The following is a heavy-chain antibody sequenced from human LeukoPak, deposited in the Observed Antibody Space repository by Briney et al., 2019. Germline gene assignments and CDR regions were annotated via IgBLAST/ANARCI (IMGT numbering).Heavy chain of an antibody. J-gene: IGHJ3*02. Sequence: SETLSLTCTVSGGSISSYYCSWIRQPPGKGLGWIGYIYYSGSTNYNPSLKSRVTISVDTSKNQFSLKLSSVTAADTAVYYCARGGYYYDSSGSSTDAFDIWGQGTMVTVSS. CDR1: GGSISSYY. D-gene: IGHD3-22*01. V-gene: IGHV4-59*12. CDR3: ARGGYYYDSSGSSTDAFDI. CDR2: IYYSGST.